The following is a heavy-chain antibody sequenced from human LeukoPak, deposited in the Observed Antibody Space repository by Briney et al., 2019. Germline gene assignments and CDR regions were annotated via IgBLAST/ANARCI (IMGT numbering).Heavy chain of an antibody. V-gene: IGHV3-11*05. CDR1: GFTFSDYY. CDR3: ARDLDD. Sequence: AGGSLRLSCAASGFTFSDYYMSWIRQVPGRGLEWVSYISSGYTNYAGSVKGRFTISRDNAKNSLYLQMNSLRSDDTAVYYCARDLDDWGQGTLVTVSS. J-gene: IGHJ4*02. CDR2: ISSGYT.